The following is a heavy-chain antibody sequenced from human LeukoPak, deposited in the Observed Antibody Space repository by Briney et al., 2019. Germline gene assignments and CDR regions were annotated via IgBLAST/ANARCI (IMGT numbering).Heavy chain of an antibody. V-gene: IGHV4-61*02. CDR2: IYTSGST. J-gene: IGHJ6*03. CDR3: ARAREIAAAGTGGYYYYMDV. D-gene: IGHD6-13*01. Sequence: TLSLTCTVSGGSISSGSYYWSWIRQPAGKGLEWIGRIYTSGSTNYNPSLKSRVTMSVDTSKNQFSLKLSSVTAADTAVYYCARAREIAAAGTGGYYYYMDVWGKGTTVTVSS. CDR1: GGSISSGSYY.